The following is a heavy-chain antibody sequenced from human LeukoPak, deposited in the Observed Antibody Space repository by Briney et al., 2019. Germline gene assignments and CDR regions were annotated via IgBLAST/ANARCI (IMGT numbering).Heavy chain of an antibody. CDR1: GDSINAYY. CDR3: ARRRAEGGSSGHYNWFDP. Sequence: KASETLSLTCTVSGDSINAYYWGWIRQPPGKGLEWIGYIYFSGTTKYNPSLESRVTISVDTSKNQFSLKLSSVTAADTAVYYCARRRAEGGSSGHYNWFDPWGQGILVTVSS. V-gene: IGHV4-59*08. J-gene: IGHJ5*02. CDR2: IYFSGTT. D-gene: IGHD6-19*01.